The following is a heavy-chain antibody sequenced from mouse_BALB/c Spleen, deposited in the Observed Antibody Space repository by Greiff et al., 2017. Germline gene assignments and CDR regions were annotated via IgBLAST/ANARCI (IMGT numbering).Heavy chain of an antibody. D-gene: IGHD1-1*02. CDR3: ARSPDYGWYFDV. CDR1: GFTFSSFG. CDR2: ISSGSSTI. J-gene: IGHJ1*01. Sequence: EVKLVESGGGLVQPGGSRKLSCAASGFTFSSFGMHWVRQAPEKGLEWVAYISSGSSTIYYADTVKGRFTISRDNPKNTLFLQMTSLRSEDTAMYYCARSPDYGWYFDVWGAGTTVTVSS. V-gene: IGHV5-17*02.